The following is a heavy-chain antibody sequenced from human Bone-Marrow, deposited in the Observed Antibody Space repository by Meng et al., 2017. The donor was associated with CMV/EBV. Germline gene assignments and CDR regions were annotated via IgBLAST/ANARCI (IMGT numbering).Heavy chain of an antibody. CDR1: GGSISSSNYY. Sequence: GSLRLACTVSGGSISSSNYYWGWIRQPPGKGLEWIGSIYYSGSTYYNPSLKSRVTISVDTSKNQFSLKLTSVTAADTAVYYCAREDVIPVAPFDYWGQGKLVTFYS. CDR3: AREDVIPVAPFDY. J-gene: IGHJ4*02. CDR2: IYYSGST. V-gene: IGHV4-39*07. D-gene: IGHD2-2*01.